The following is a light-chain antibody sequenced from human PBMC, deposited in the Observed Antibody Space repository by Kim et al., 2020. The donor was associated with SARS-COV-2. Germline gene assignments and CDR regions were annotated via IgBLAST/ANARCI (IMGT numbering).Light chain of an antibody. CDR1: STDIGAYNF. CDR2: DVT. J-gene: IGLJ3*02. V-gene: IGLV2-14*03. CDR3: SSWTMSTTWV. Sequence: GQSTTFSCTGSSTDIGAYNFVSWYQQHPGKAPKLVLYDVTKRPSGVSDRFSGSKSANTASLTISGLQAEDEADYYCSSWTMSTTWVFGGGTKLTVL.